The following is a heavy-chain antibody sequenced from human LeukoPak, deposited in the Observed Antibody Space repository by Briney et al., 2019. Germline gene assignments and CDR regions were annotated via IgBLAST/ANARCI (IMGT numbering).Heavy chain of an antibody. Sequence: PSETLSLTCTVSGGSISSSSYYWGWIRQPPGKGLEWIGSIYYSGSTYYNPSLKSRVTISVDTSKNQFSLKLSSVTAADTAVYYCARGSAIAVAGIYLYYYYMDVRGKGTTVTVSS. CDR1: GGSISSSSYY. J-gene: IGHJ6*03. D-gene: IGHD6-19*01. CDR3: ARGSAIAVAGIYLYYYYMDV. CDR2: IYYSGST. V-gene: IGHV4-39*07.